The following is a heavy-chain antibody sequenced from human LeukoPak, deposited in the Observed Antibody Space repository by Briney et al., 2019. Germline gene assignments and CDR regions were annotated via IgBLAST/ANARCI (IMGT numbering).Heavy chain of an antibody. D-gene: IGHD3-22*01. CDR3: AGATDYYDSSGYYPNWFDP. J-gene: IGHJ5*02. CDR1: RFTFSTYS. V-gene: IGHV3-48*01. Sequence: GGSLRLSCAASRFTFSTYSMNWVRQAPGKGLEWVSYISSSSSTIYYADSVKGRFTISRDNAKNSLYLQMNSLRAEDTAVYYCAGATDYYDSSGYYPNWFDPWGQGTLVTVSS. CDR2: ISSSSSTI.